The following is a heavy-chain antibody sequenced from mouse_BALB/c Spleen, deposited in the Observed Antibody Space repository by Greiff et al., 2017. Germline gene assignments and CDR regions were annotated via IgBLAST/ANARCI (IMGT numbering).Heavy chain of an antibody. CDR3: AMGGYGYAMDY. CDR2: IDPYNGGT. D-gene: IGHD2-2*01. Sequence: VQLQQSGPELVKPGASVKVSCKASGYAFTSYNMYWVKQSHGKSLEWIGYIDPYNGGTSYNQKFKGKATLTVDKASNTAYMHLNSLTSEDSAVYYCAMGGYGYAMDYWGQGTSVTVSS. V-gene: IGHV1S135*01. J-gene: IGHJ4*01. CDR1: GYAFTSYN.